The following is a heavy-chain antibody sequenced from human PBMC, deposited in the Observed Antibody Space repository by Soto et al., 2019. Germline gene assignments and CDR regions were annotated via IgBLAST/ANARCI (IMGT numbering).Heavy chain of an antibody. J-gene: IGHJ4*02. CDR2: INHSGST. CDR3: ARVSAYYDFWSGYYFDY. D-gene: IGHD3-3*01. Sequence: SETLSLTCAVYGGSFSGYYWSWIRQPPGKGLEWIGEINHSGSTNYNPSLKSRVTISVDTSKNQFSLKLSSVTATDTAVYYCARVSAYYDFWSGYYFDYWGQGTLVTVSS. V-gene: IGHV4-34*01. CDR1: GGSFSGYY.